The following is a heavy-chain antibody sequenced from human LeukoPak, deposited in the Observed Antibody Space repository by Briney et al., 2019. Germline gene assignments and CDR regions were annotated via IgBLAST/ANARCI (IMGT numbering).Heavy chain of an antibody. D-gene: IGHD3-10*01. CDR2: IYYSGST. CDR3: ARDLRVGKWFDP. Sequence: PSGTLSLTCAVSGGSISSGGYYWSWIRQHPGKGLEWIGYIYYSGSTYYNPSLKSRVTISVDTSKNQFSLKLSSVTAADTAVYYCARDLRVGKWFDPWGQGTLVTVSS. V-gene: IGHV4-31*11. J-gene: IGHJ5*02. CDR1: GGSISSGGYY.